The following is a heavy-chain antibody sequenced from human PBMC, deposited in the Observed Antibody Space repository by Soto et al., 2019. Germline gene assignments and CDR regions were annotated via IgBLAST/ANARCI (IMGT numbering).Heavy chain of an antibody. V-gene: IGHV1-18*01. CDR3: PRLTPPIDY. J-gene: IGHJ4*02. Sequence: QVQLVQSGAEVKKPGASVKVSCKTSGYTFTSYHISWVRQAPGQGLEWMGWISAYNTNTNYAQKFQGRVTMTTDTLTSTAYMELRSLTSDDTPLYYCPRLTPPIDYWGQGTLVTVSS. CDR2: ISAYNTNT. CDR1: GYTFTSYH. D-gene: IGHD3-16*01.